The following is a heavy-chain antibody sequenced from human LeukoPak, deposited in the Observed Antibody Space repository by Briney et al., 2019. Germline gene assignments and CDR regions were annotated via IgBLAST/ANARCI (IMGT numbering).Heavy chain of an antibody. CDR3: ARGNKHSYSSSWYEFDS. J-gene: IGHJ4*02. CDR2: IYYTGST. D-gene: IGHD6-13*01. Sequence: PSETLSLTCTVSGGSISDYYWSWIRQPPGKGLEWIGFIYYTGSTNYNPSLKSRVTISVDTSKNQFSLRLSSVTAADTAVYYCARGNKHSYSSSWYEFDSWGQGTLVTVSS. V-gene: IGHV4-59*01. CDR1: GGSISDYY.